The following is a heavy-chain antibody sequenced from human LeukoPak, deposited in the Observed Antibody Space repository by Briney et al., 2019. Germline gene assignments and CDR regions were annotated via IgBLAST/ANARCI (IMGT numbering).Heavy chain of an antibody. CDR3: ANDYGANLEQFVH. J-gene: IGHJ4*02. Sequence: PGGSLRLSCAASEFTFSRQAMTWVRQAPGEGPEWVSSTTDTGGNTYYADSVKGRFSISRDNSKNTMYLQMNSLRVEDTAIYYCANDYGANLEQFVHWGQGTVVIVSS. CDR1: EFTFSRQA. V-gene: IGHV3-23*01. D-gene: IGHD4-23*01. CDR2: TTDTGGNT.